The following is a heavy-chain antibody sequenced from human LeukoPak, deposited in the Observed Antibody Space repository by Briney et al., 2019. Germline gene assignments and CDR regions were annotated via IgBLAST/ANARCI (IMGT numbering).Heavy chain of an antibody. V-gene: IGHV3-30-3*01. Sequence: PGGSLRLSCAASGFTFSSYAMHWVRQAPGKGLEWVAVISYDGSNKYYADSVKGRFTISRDNSKNTLYLQMNSLRAEDTAVYYCARVPTHYYDSSGLDYWGQGTLVTVSS. CDR3: ARVPTHYYDSSGLDY. CDR1: GFTFSSYA. J-gene: IGHJ4*02. D-gene: IGHD3-22*01. CDR2: ISYDGSNK.